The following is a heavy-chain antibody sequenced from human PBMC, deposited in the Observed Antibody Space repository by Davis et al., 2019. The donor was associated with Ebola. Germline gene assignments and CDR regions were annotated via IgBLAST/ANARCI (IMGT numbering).Heavy chain of an antibody. CDR3: ARDQGLHLGEALDY. D-gene: IGHD3-16*01. V-gene: IGHV4-34*01. CDR1: GGSISSYY. CDR2: INHSGST. Sequence: GSLRLSCTVSGGSISSYYWSWIRQPPGKGLEWIGEINHSGSTNYNPSLKSRVTISVDTSKNQFSLKLSSVTAADTAVYYCARDQGLHLGEALDYWGQGTLVTVSS. J-gene: IGHJ4*02.